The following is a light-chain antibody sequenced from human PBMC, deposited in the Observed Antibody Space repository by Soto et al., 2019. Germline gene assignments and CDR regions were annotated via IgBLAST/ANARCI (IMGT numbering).Light chain of an antibody. CDR2: DVS. V-gene: IGLV2-11*01. Sequence: QSALTQPRSVSGSPGQSVTISCTGTSSDVGGYNYVSWYQQHPGKAPKLMIYDVSKRPSGVPDRFSGSKSGNTASLTISGLQAEDEADYYCQSYDLSLRNYVFGSGTKLTVL. J-gene: IGLJ1*01. CDR1: SSDVGGYNY. CDR3: QSYDLSLRNYV.